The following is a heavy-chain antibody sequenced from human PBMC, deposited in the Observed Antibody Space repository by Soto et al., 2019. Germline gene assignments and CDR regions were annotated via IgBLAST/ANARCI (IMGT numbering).Heavy chain of an antibody. D-gene: IGHD3-10*01. V-gene: IGHV3-23*01. CDR1: GFTFSSYA. Sequence: HPGGSLRLSCAASGFTFSSYAMSWVRQAPGKGLEWVSAISGSGGSTYYADSVKGRFTISRDNSKNTLYLQMNSLRAEDTAVYYCAKDQYGSGSYRESPYGMDVWGQGTTVIVSS. J-gene: IGHJ6*02. CDR2: ISGSGGST. CDR3: AKDQYGSGSYRESPYGMDV.